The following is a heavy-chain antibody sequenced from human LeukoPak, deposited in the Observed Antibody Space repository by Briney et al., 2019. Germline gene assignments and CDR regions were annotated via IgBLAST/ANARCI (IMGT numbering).Heavy chain of an antibody. J-gene: IGHJ6*03. V-gene: IGHV3-21*01. CDR2: ISSSSSYI. CDR1: GFTFSSYA. CDR3: ARDLSWTVAGYMDV. D-gene: IGHD2-15*01. Sequence: GGSLRLSCAASGFTFSSYATSWVRQAPGKGLEWVSSISSSSSYIYYADSVKGRSTISRDNAKNSLYLQMNSLRAEDTAVYYCARDLSWTVAGYMDVWGKGTTVTVSS.